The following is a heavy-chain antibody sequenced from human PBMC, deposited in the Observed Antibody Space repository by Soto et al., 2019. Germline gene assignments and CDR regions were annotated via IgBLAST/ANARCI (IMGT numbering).Heavy chain of an antibody. CDR3: ARARVTGTGPYFDY. CDR1: GFTFSSYD. CDR2: IGTAGDT. J-gene: IGHJ4*02. Sequence: EVQLVESGGGLVQPGGSLRLSCAASGFTFSSYDMHWVRQATGKGLEWVSAIGTAGDTYYPGSVKGRFTISRENAKNSLYLHMTSLRAGDTAVYYCARARVTGTGPYFDYWGQGTLVTVSS. V-gene: IGHV3-13*01. D-gene: IGHD1-1*01.